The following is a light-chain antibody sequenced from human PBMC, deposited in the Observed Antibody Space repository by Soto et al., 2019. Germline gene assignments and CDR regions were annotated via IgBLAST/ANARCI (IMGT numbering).Light chain of an antibody. J-gene: IGKJ4*01. V-gene: IGKV3-15*01. Sequence: EIVMTQSPATLSVSPGERAALSCRASQSVGGNLAWYQQRPSQAPRLLICGASTRATGIPARFSGRGSVTEFTLTISSLQSEDFAVYYCQQYSKWPLTFGGGTKVEIK. CDR2: GAS. CDR3: QQYSKWPLT. CDR1: QSVGGN.